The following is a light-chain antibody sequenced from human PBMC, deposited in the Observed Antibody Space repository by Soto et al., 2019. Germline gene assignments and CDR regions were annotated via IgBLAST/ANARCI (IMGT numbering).Light chain of an antibody. CDR3: CSYAGSVV. Sequence: QSALTQPASVSGSPGQSITISCTGTSSDVGSYNLVSWYQQHPGKAPKLMIYEGSKRPSGVSNRFSGSKSGNTASLTISGLQAEDEGDYYCCSYAGSVVFGGGTKVTVL. CDR1: SSDVGSYNL. CDR2: EGS. J-gene: IGLJ2*01. V-gene: IGLV2-23*01.